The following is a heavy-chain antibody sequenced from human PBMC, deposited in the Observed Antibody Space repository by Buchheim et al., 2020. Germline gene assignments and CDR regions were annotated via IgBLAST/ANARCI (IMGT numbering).Heavy chain of an antibody. CDR1: GFTFSNAW. V-gene: IGHV3-21*01. Sequence: EVQLVESGGGLVKPGGSLRLSCAASGFTFSNAWMSWVRQAPGQGLEWVSSISSSSSYISSADSVKGRFTISSDHPKTSLYLQMNSLRAEDTAVYYCARDRVYGDYEALDYWGQGTL. CDR3: ARDRVYGDYEALDY. CDR2: ISSSSSYI. D-gene: IGHD4-17*01. J-gene: IGHJ4*02.